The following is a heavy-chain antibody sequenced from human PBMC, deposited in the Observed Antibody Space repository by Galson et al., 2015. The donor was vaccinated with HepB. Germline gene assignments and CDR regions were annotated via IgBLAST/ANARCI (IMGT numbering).Heavy chain of an antibody. J-gene: IGHJ3*02. V-gene: IGHV1-2*02. CDR1: GYTFTGYY. Sequence: SVKVSCKASGYTFTGYYMHWVRQAPGQGLEWMGWINPNSGGTNYAQKFQGRVTMTRDTSISTAYMELSRLRSDGTAVYYCATLGDYSSRAEDAFDIWGQGTMVTVSS. CDR3: ATLGDYSSRAEDAFDI. D-gene: IGHD2-2*01. CDR2: INPNSGGT.